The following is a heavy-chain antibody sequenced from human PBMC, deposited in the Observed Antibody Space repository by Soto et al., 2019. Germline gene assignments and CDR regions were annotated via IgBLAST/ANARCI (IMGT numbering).Heavy chain of an antibody. Sequence: QVQLVESGGSLVKPGGSLRLSCAASGFTCSDYYMSWIRQAPGQGLEWVSYISISGSAMYSADSLKGRFTISRDNAKNSLYMQMNRLRAADTAVYYCARTLSRSNWVYPWGQGTLGTVSS. CDR2: ISISGSAM. CDR1: GFTCSDYY. CDR3: ARTLSRSNWVYP. D-gene: IGHD6-6*01. V-gene: IGHV3-11*01. J-gene: IGHJ5*02.